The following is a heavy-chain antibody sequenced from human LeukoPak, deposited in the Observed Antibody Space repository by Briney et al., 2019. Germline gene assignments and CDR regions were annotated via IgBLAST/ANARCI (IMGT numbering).Heavy chain of an antibody. D-gene: IGHD3-10*01. J-gene: IGHJ6*03. CDR3: ARAVVRGVPPYYYYYYMDV. CDR1: GYTFTSYG. CDR2: ISAYNGNT. Sequence: ASVKVSCKASGYTFTSYGISWVRQAPGQGLEWMGWISAYNGNTNYAQKLQGRVTMTTDTSTSTAYMELRSLRSDDTAVYYCARAVVRGVPPYYYYYYMDVWGKGTTVTVSS. V-gene: IGHV1-18*01.